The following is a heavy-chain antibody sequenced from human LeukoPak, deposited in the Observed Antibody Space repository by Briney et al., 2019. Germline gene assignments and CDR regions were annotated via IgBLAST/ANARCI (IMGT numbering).Heavy chain of an antibody. CDR3: AKVSGDIVVVPAAILDY. D-gene: IGHD2-2*01. V-gene: IGHV3-48*01. J-gene: IGHJ4*02. Sequence: PGGSLRLSCAASGFTFSSYSMNWVRQAPGKGLEWVSYISSSSSTIYYADSVKGRFTISRDNSKNTLYLQMNSLRAEDTAVYYCAKVSGDIVVVPAAILDYWGQGTLVTVSS. CDR2: ISSSSSTI. CDR1: GFTFSSYS.